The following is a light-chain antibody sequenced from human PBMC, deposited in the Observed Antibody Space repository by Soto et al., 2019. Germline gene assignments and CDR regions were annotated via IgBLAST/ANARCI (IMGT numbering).Light chain of an antibody. CDR2: EVT. Sequence: QAVVTQPASVSGSPGQSITISCTGTSGDIGSYNRVSWYQQHPGKAPKLIIYEVTDRPSGVSNRFSGSKSSNTASLTISGLQAEDEAEYYCSSYTNINTRACVFGTGTKLTVL. V-gene: IGLV2-14*01. J-gene: IGLJ1*01. CDR1: SGDIGSYNR. CDR3: SSYTNINTRACV.